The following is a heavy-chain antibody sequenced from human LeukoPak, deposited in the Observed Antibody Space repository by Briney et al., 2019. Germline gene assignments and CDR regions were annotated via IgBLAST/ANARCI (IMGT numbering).Heavy chain of an antibody. CDR2: INPSGGST. D-gene: IGHD3-3*01. CDR3: ARGHYDFWSGYYESDY. V-gene: IGHV1-46*01. Sequence: GASVKVSCKASGYSFTSYYMHWVRQAPGQGLEWMGIINPSGGSTSYAQKFQGRVTMTRDMSTSTVYMELSSLISEDTAVYYCARGHYDFWSGYYESDYWGQGTLVTVSS. J-gene: IGHJ4*02. CDR1: GYSFTSYY.